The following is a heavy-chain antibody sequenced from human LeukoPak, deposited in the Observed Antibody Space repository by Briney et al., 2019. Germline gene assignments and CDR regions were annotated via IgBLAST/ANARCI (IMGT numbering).Heavy chain of an antibody. D-gene: IGHD3-3*01. CDR1: GFTFDDYG. CDR3: ASTVFWSGYYDY. V-gene: IGHV3-20*04. J-gene: IGHJ4*02. Sequence: RPGGSLRLSCAASGFTFDDYGLSWVRQAPGKGLEWVSTINWNGGSTGYADSVKGRFTISRDNAKNSLYLQMNSLRAEDTAVYYCASTVFWSGYYDYWGQGTLVTVSS. CDR2: INWNGGST.